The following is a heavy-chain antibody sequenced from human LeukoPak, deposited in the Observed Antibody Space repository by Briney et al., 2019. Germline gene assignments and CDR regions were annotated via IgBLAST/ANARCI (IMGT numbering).Heavy chain of an antibody. J-gene: IGHJ4*02. CDR3: ARTIDYYDSSGYSWGFDY. D-gene: IGHD3-22*01. Sequence: SETLSLTCTVSGGSISSYYWSWIRQPPGKGLEWIGYMYFSGSTNYNPSLKSRVTISVDTSKNQFSLKLNSVTAADTAVYYCARTIDYYDSSGYSWGFDYWGQGTLVTVSS. CDR2: MYFSGST. V-gene: IGHV4-59*08. CDR1: GGSISSYY.